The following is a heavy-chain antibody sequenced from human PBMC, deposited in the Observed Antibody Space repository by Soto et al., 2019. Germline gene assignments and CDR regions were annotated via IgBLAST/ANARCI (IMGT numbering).Heavy chain of an antibody. CDR1: GYTFTSYY. V-gene: IGHV1-46*03. Sequence: GASVKVSCKASGYTFTSYYIHWVRQAPGQGLEWMGIINPSGGSTSYAQKFQGRVTMTRDTSTSTVYMELSSLRSEDTAVYYCARDINSAAAGTNRSDYWGQGTLVTVSS. CDR2: INPSGGST. D-gene: IGHD6-13*01. J-gene: IGHJ4*02. CDR3: ARDINSAAAGTNRSDY.